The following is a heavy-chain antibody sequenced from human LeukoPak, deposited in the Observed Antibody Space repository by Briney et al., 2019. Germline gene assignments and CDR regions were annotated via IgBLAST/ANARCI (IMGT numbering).Heavy chain of an antibody. CDR1: GFTFSSYA. J-gene: IGHJ4*02. D-gene: IGHD3-3*01. CDR2: ISGSGGST. V-gene: IGHV3-23*01. CDR3: ARGGSRITIFGVVIMDFDY. Sequence: GGSLRLSCAASGFTFSSYAMSWVRQAPGKGLEWVSAISGSGGSTYYADSVKGRFTISRDNAKNTLYLQMNSLRAEDTAVYYCARGGSRITIFGVVIMDFDYWGQGTLVTVSS.